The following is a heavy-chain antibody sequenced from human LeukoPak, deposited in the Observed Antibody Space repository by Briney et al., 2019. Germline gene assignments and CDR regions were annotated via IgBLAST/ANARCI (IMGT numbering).Heavy chain of an antibody. Sequence: GGSLRLSCAASGFTFSSYAMSWVRQAPGKGLEWVSAISGSGSGCNTYYADSVKGRFTISRDNSKDTLYLQMNSLRAEDTAVYYCAIDDDYVWGSYFDYWGQGTLVTVSS. CDR1: GFTFSSYA. D-gene: IGHD3-16*01. J-gene: IGHJ4*02. CDR2: ISGSGSGCNT. V-gene: IGHV3-23*01. CDR3: AIDDDYVWGSYFDY.